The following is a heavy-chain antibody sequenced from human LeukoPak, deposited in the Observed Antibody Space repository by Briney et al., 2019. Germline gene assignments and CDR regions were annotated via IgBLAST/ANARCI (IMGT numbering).Heavy chain of an antibody. CDR2: IYTSGST. CDR3: ARGYCSGGSCYSRVFDY. Sequence: SETLSLTCTVSGGSISSYYWSWIRQPAGKGLEWIGRIYTSGSTNYNPSLKSRVTISVDTSKNQFSLKLSSVTAADTAVYYCARGYCSGGSCYSRVFDYWGQGTLVTVSS. J-gene: IGHJ4*02. V-gene: IGHV4-4*07. CDR1: GGSISSYY. D-gene: IGHD2-15*01.